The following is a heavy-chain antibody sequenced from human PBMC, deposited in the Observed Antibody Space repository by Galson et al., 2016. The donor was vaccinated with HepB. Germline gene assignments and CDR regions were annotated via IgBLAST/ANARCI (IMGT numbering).Heavy chain of an antibody. CDR1: GFTFSSYA. CDR2: ISGGGSLT. Sequence: SLRLSCAVSGFTFSSYAMTGVRQAPGKGLEWVSSISGGGSLTYYADSVKGRFTISRDSSNNTVYLLLSSLRAENTAVYYCAKGGNANTWYPNYFDYWGQGTLVTVSS. CDR3: AKGGNANTWYPNYFDY. V-gene: IGHV3-23*01. D-gene: IGHD4/OR15-4a*01. J-gene: IGHJ4*02.